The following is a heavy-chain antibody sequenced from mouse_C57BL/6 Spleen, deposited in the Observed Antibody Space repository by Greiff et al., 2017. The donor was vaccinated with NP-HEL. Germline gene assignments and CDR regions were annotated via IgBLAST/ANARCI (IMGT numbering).Heavy chain of an antibody. J-gene: IGHJ2*01. CDR1: GYTFTSYW. D-gene: IGHD2-4*01. V-gene: IGHV1-69*01. CDR2: IDPSDSYT. Sequence: QVQLQQPGAELVMPGASVKLSCKASGYTFTSYWMPWVKQRPGQGLEWIGEIDPSDSYTNYNQKFKGKSTLTVDKSSSTAYMQLSSLTSEDSAVYYCARRGYYDYDGDFDYWGQGTTLTVSS. CDR3: ARRGYYDYDGDFDY.